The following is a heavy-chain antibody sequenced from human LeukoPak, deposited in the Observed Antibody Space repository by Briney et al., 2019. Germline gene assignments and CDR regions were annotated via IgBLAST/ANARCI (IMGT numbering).Heavy chain of an antibody. CDR1: GGSISSGSYY. D-gene: IGHD1-7*01. CDR2: IYTSGST. V-gene: IGHV4-61*02. Sequence: PSETLSLTCTVSGGSISSGSYYWSWIRQPAGKGLEWIGRIYTSGSTNYNPSLKSRVTISVDTSKNQFSLKLSSVTALDTAVYYCARMSNWNSGWFDPWGQGTLVTVSS. J-gene: IGHJ5*02. CDR3: ARMSNWNSGWFDP.